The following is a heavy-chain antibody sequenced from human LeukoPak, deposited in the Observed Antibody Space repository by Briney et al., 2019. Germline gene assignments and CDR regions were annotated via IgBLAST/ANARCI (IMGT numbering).Heavy chain of an antibody. J-gene: IGHJ3*02. CDR3: ATERSATAMAKDAFDI. D-gene: IGHD5-18*01. Sequence: RASVKVSCKASGYTFTGYYMHWVRQAPGQGLEWMGWINPNSGGTNYAQKFQGRVTMTRDTSTSTVYMELSSLRSEDTAVYYCATERSATAMAKDAFDIWGQGTVVIVSS. V-gene: IGHV1-2*02. CDR1: GYTFTGYY. CDR2: INPNSGGT.